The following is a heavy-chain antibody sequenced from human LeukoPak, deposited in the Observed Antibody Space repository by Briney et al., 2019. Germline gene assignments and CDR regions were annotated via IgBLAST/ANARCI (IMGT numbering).Heavy chain of an antibody. V-gene: IGHV1-46*01. CDR1: GYTFTSYY. D-gene: IGHD2-15*01. Sequence: ASVKVSCKASGYTFTSYYMHWVRQAPGQGLEWMGIINPSGGSTSYAQKFQGRVTMTRDMSTSTVYMELSSLRSEDTAVYYCARDPSLVVAATWFDPWGQGTLVTVSS. J-gene: IGHJ5*02. CDR3: ARDPSLVVAATWFDP. CDR2: INPSGGST.